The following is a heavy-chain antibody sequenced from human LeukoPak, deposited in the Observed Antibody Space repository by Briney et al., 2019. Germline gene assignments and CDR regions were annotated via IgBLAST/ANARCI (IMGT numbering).Heavy chain of an antibody. CDR3: ARDSSGNYFDN. CDR1: GFTFSSFA. J-gene: IGHJ4*02. CDR2: ISYDGSNK. D-gene: IGHD6-19*01. V-gene: IGHV3-33*01. Sequence: PGGSLRLSCAASGFTFSSFAMHWVRQAPGKGLEWVAVISYDGSNKYYADSVKGRLTISRDNSKNTLYLQMNSLRAEDTAVYYCARDSSGNYFDNWGQGTLVTVSS.